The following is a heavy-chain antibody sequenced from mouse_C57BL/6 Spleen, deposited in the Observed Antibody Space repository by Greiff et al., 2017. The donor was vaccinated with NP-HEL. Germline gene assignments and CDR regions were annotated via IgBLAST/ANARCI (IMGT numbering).Heavy chain of an antibody. Sequence: EVQLQQSGPGLVKPSQSLSLTCSVTGYSITSGYYWNWIRQFPGNKLEWMGYISYDGSNNYNPSLKNRISITRDTSKNQFFLKLNSVTTEDTATYYCARDDYYGSSYSAWFAYWGQGTLVTVSA. J-gene: IGHJ3*01. V-gene: IGHV3-6*01. D-gene: IGHD1-1*01. CDR3: ARDDYYGSSYSAWFAY. CDR1: GYSITSGYY. CDR2: ISYDGSN.